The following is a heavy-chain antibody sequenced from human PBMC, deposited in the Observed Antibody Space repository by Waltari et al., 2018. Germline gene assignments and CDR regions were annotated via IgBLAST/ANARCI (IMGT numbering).Heavy chain of an antibody. CDR1: GDSFIDYY. V-gene: IGHV1-2*02. CDR2: IDPNSGAT. J-gene: IGHJ3*02. CDR3: ARDGSLDI. Sequence: QAQLVQSGAEVKKPGASVQVSCKASGDSFIDYYMHWLRQAPGQGLEWMGWIDPNSGATKYTQRFQGRVSRTRDTSISTVYMELSRLRSDDTAVFYCARDGSLDIWGQGTTVIVSS.